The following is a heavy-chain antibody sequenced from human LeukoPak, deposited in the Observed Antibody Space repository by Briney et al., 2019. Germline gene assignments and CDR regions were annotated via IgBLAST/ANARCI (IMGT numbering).Heavy chain of an antibody. V-gene: IGHV3-21*01. CDR1: GFTFSNYS. Sequence: PGGSLRLSCAASGFTFSNYSMNWVRQAPGKGLEWVSSISSSSSYIYYADSVKGRFTISRDNAKNSLNLQMNSLRAEDTAVYYCARDYVVVGATTGAFDIWGQGTMVTVSS. CDR3: ARDYVVVGATTGAFDI. CDR2: ISSSSSYI. D-gene: IGHD1-26*01. J-gene: IGHJ3*02.